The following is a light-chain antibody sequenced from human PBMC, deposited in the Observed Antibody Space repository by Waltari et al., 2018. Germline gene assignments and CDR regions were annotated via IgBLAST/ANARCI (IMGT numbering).Light chain of an antibody. CDR1: SNDVGNNY. CDR2: DVN. Sequence: QSALTQPASVSGSPGQSITISCTGTSNDVGNNYVSWYQQKQGKVPKLMIYDVNKRPSDISNRFSGSKSGNTASLTISGLQAEDEADYYCSSFTNSNTFVLFGGGTKLTVL. J-gene: IGLJ2*01. CDR3: SSFTNSNTFVL. V-gene: IGLV2-14*01.